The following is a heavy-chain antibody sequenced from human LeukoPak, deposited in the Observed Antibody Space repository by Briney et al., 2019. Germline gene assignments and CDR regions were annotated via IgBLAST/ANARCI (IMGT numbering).Heavy chain of an antibody. Sequence: GGSLRLSCAASGFTFSSYGMHWVRQAPGKGLEWVAVIPYDGSNKYYADSVKGRFTISRDNSKNTLYLQMNSLRAEDTAVYYCAKDRIVGATSPPYYYYYGMDVWGQGTTVTVSS. CDR1: GFTFSSYG. CDR3: AKDRIVGATSPPYYYYYGMDV. J-gene: IGHJ6*02. CDR2: IPYDGSNK. V-gene: IGHV3-30*18. D-gene: IGHD1-26*01.